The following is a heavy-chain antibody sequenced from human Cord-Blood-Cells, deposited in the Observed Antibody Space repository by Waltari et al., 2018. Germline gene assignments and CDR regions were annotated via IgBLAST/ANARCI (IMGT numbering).Heavy chain of an antibody. J-gene: IGHJ5*02. CDR2: INHSGST. V-gene: IGHV4-34*01. D-gene: IGHD2-15*01. CDR3: ARVVYCSGGSCYSGWFDP. CDR1: GGSFSGYY. Sequence: QVQLQQWGAGLLKPSETLSLTCAVYGGSFSGYYWSWIRQPPGKGLEWIGEINHSGSTNYNPSLKSRGTKSVDTSKNQFSLKLSSVTAADTAVYYCARVVYCSGGSCYSGWFDPWGQGTLVTVSS.